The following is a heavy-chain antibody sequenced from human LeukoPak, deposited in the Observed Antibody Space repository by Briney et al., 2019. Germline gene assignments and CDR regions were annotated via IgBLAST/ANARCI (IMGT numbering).Heavy chain of an antibody. Sequence: SETLSLTCTVSGYSISSGYYWGWIRQPPGKGLEWTGSIYHSGSTYYNPSLKSRVTISVDTSKNQFSLKLSSVTAADTAVYYCARAAYSSGPGYWGQGTLVTVSS. D-gene: IGHD6-19*01. J-gene: IGHJ4*02. CDR1: GYSISSGYY. CDR3: ARAAYSSGPGY. V-gene: IGHV4-38-2*02. CDR2: IYHSGST.